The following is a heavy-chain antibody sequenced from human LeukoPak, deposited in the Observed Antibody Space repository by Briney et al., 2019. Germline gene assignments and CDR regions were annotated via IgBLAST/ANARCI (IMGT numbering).Heavy chain of an antibody. CDR1: GGSISNKY. D-gene: IGHD3-10*01. CDR3: ARRGLYGSGSYSLGY. V-gene: IGHV4-59*12. CDR2: IYYSGST. J-gene: IGHJ4*02. Sequence: SETLSLTCTVSGGSISNKYWSWIRQPPGKGLEWIGYIYYSGSTNYNPSLKSRVTILVDTSKNQFSLKLSSVTAADTAVYYCARRGLYGSGSYSLGYWGQGTLVTVSS.